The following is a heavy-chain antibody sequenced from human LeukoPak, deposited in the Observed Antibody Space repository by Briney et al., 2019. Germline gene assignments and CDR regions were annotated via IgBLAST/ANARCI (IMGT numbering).Heavy chain of an antibody. J-gene: IGHJ4*02. CDR1: GFTFSSYG. CDR3: AKSWGVEYSSGFYIGVDY. Sequence: GGSLRLSCAASGFTFSSYGMSWVRQAPGKGLEWVSAISGSGGSTYYADSVKGRFTISRDNSKSTVYLQMNSLRAEDTAVFYCAKSWGVEYSSGFYIGVDYWGQGTLVTVSS. CDR2: ISGSGGST. D-gene: IGHD3-22*01. V-gene: IGHV3-23*01.